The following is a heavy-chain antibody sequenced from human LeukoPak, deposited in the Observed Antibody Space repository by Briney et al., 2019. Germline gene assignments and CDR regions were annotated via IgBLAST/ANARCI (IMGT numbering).Heavy chain of an antibody. Sequence: GGSLRLSCAASGFTFRSYAMSWVRQAPGKGLEWVSGISGSGGSTYYADSVKGRFTISRDNSKNTLYLQMNSLRAEDTAVYYCAEDPLVTVVTNFDYWGQGTLVTVSS. J-gene: IGHJ4*02. V-gene: IGHV3-23*01. D-gene: IGHD4-23*01. CDR3: AEDPLVTVVTNFDY. CDR1: GFTFRSYA. CDR2: ISGSGGST.